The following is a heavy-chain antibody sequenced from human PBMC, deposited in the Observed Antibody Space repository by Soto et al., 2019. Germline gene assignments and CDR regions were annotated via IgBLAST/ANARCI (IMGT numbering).Heavy chain of an antibody. CDR2: ISYDGSNK. D-gene: IGHD6-19*01. V-gene: IGHV3-30-3*01. CDR3: ARDLGHGIAVAGTPANYYYYGMDV. J-gene: IGHJ6*02. Sequence: GGSLRLSCAASGFTFSSYAMHWVRQAPGKGLEWVAVISYDGSNKYYADSVKGRFTISRDNSKNTLYLQMNSLRAEDTAVYYCARDLGHGIAVAGTPANYYYYGMDVWGQGTTVTVSS. CDR1: GFTFSSYA.